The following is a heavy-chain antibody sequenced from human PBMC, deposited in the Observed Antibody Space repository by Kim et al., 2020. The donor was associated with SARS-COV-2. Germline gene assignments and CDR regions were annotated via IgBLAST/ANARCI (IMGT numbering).Heavy chain of an antibody. Sequence: SVTVSCKASGGTFSSYAISWVRQAPGQGLEWMGGIIPIFGTANYAQKFQGRVTITADESTSTAYMELSSLRSEDTAVYYCARSDSREAMVRGVTKYYFDYWGQGTLVTVSS. D-gene: IGHD3-10*01. CDR3: ARSDSREAMVRGVTKYYFDY. CDR2: IIPIFGTA. J-gene: IGHJ4*02. V-gene: IGHV1-69*13. CDR1: GGTFSSYA.